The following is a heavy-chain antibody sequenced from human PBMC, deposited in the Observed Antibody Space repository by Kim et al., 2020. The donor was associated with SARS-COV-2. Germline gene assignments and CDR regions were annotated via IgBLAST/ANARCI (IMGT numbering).Heavy chain of an antibody. V-gene: IGHV3-30*02. J-gene: IGHJ3*02. D-gene: IGHD2-2*01. Sequence: YYAAPVKGRFTISRDNTKNTLYLQMNSLRAEDTVVYYCAKLSSTSLAFDIWGQGTMVTVSS. CDR3: AKLSSTSLAFDI.